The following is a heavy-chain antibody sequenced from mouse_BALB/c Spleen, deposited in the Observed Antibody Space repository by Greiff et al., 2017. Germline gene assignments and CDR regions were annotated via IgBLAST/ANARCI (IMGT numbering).Heavy chain of an antibody. CDR3: TWYVATTMMTTPRFAY. J-gene: IGHJ3*01. CDR1: GFTFSSYW. D-gene: IGHD2-4*01. Sequence: EVHLVESGGGLVQPGGSRKLSCAASGFTFSSYWMSWVRQSPEKGLEWVAEIRLKSDNYATHYAESVKGKFTISRDDSKSRLYLQMNSLRAEDTGSYYCTWYVATTMMTTPRFAYWGQGTLVTVSA. V-gene: IGHV6-6*02. CDR2: IRLKSDNYAT.